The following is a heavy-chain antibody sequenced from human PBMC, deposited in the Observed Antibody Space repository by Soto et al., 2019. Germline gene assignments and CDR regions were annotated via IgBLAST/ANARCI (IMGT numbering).Heavy chain of an antibody. CDR1: GFSFSDHS. CDR2: ISSSGDNI. J-gene: IGHJ4*02. CDR3: ARLPKGSLVTA. D-gene: IGHD2-21*02. V-gene: IGHV3-48*02. Sequence: PXGSLRLSCVGSGFSFSDHSMNWVRQAPGKGLQWVSYISSSGDNIHYADSVKGRFTVSRDNAKNTLFLRMNSLRDDDTAMYYCARLPKGSLVTAWGQGTLVTVSS.